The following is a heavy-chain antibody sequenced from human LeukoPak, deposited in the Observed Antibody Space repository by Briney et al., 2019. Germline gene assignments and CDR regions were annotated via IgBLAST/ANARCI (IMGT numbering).Heavy chain of an antibody. D-gene: IGHD6-13*01. Sequence: ASVKVSCKASGYTFTGYYMHWVRQAPGQGLEWMGWINPNSGGTNYAQKFQGRVTMTRDTSISTACMELSRLRSDDTAVYYCARLYSSSDRVDYWGQGTLVTVSS. CDR3: ARLYSSSDRVDY. CDR1: GYTFTGYY. J-gene: IGHJ4*02. V-gene: IGHV1-2*02. CDR2: INPNSGGT.